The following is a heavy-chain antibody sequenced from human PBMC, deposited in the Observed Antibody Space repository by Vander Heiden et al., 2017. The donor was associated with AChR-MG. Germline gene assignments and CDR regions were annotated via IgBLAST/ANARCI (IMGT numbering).Heavy chain of an antibody. CDR3: AKGGSTVFYYYYYMDV. V-gene: IGHV3-23*01. CDR2: ISGSGGST. CDR1: AFTFSSYA. Sequence: EVQLLESGGGLVQPGGSLRLSCAASAFTFSSYAMSWVRQAPGKGLEWVSAISGSGGSTYYADSVKGRFTISRDNSKNTLYLQMNSLRAEDTAVYYCAKGGSTVFYYYYYMDVWGKGTTVTVSS. D-gene: IGHD6-13*01. J-gene: IGHJ6*03.